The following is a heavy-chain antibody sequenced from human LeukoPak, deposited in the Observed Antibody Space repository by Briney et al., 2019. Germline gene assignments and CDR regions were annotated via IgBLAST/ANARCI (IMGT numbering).Heavy chain of an antibody. V-gene: IGHV3-9*01. Sequence: GGSLRLSCAASGFTFDDYAMHWVRQAPGKGLEWVSGISWNSGSIGYADSVKGRFTISRDNAKNSLYLQMNSLRAEDTALYYCAKDLGSGSYYKGFFDYWGQGTLVTVSS. CDR3: AKDLGSGSYYKGFFDY. CDR1: GFTFDDYA. J-gene: IGHJ4*02. CDR2: ISWNSGSI. D-gene: IGHD3-10*01.